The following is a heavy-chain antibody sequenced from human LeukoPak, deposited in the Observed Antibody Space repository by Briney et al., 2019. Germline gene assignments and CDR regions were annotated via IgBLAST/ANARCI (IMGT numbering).Heavy chain of an antibody. CDR3: AREPQWLVMWD. V-gene: IGHV3-7*01. CDR1: GFTFSSYW. Sequence: GGSLRLSCVASGFTFSSYWMSWVRQAPGKGLEWVANVKQDGSEKYYVDSVKGRFAISRDNAKSSLYLQMNSLRDEDTAVYYCAREPQWLVMWDWGQGTLVTVSS. D-gene: IGHD6-19*01. CDR2: VKQDGSEK. J-gene: IGHJ4*02.